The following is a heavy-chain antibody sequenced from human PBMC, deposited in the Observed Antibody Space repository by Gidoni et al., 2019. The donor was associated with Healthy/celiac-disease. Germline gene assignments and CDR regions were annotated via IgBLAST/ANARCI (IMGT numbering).Heavy chain of an antibody. CDR2: IIPSLGRA. Sequence: QVQLVHSGAEVKKPGPSVTVSCKASGGPFSSYTISWVRQAPGQGLEWMGRIIPSLGRANDAQKFQGRVTITADKSTSTAYMERSSLRSEDTAVYYCARGNYYDSSGYSYYVDYWGQGTLVTVSS. J-gene: IGHJ4*02. D-gene: IGHD3-22*01. CDR1: GGPFSSYT. CDR3: ARGNYYDSSGYSYYVDY. V-gene: IGHV1-69*02.